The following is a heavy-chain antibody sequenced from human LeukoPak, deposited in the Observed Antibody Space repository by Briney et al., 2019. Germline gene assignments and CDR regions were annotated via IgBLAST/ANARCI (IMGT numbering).Heavy chain of an antibody. CDR3: ANPYYGSGSSVDY. D-gene: IGHD3-10*01. CDR2: ISYDGSNK. J-gene: IGHJ4*02. Sequence: GGSLRLSCAASGFTFSSYAMHWVRQAPGKGLEWVAVISYDGSNKYYADSVKGRFTISRDNSKNTLYLQMNSLRAEDTAVYYCANPYYGSGSSVDYWGQGTLVTVSS. CDR1: GFTFSSYA. V-gene: IGHV3-30-3*01.